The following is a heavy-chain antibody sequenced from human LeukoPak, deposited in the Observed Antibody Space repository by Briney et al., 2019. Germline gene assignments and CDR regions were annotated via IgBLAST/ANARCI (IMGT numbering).Heavy chain of an antibody. V-gene: IGHV3-7*01. CDR3: ARDETRRFDY. Sequence: PGGSLRLSCAASGFTFSNYWMTWVRQAPGKGLEWVANIKEDGSEKYYVDSVKGRFTISKDNAHNSLYLQMNSLSVEDTAVYYCARDETRRFDYWGQGTLVTVSS. J-gene: IGHJ4*02. CDR2: IKEDGSEK. CDR1: GFTFSNYW.